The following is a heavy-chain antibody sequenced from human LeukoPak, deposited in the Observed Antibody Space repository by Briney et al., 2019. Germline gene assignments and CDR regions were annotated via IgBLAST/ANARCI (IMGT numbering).Heavy chain of an antibody. Sequence: GGSLRLSCAASGFTFDDYGMSWVRQAPGKGLEWVSGINWNGGSTGYADSVKGRFTISRDNAKNSLYLQMNSLRAEDTALYHCARDYSSGWYDYWGQGTLVTVSS. CDR2: INWNGGST. CDR3: ARDYSSGWYDY. CDR1: GFTFDDYG. D-gene: IGHD6-19*01. V-gene: IGHV3-20*01. J-gene: IGHJ4*02.